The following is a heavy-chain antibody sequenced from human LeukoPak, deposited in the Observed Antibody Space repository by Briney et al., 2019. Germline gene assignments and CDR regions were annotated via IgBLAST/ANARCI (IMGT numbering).Heavy chain of an antibody. V-gene: IGHV1-46*01. Sequence: ASVKVSCKASGYTFTSYYMHWVRQAPGRGLEWMGIINPSGGSTSYAQKFQGRVTMARDTSTSTVYMELSSLRSEDTAVYYCARDCQLWLQRFDYWGQGTLVTVSS. CDR1: GYTFTSYY. D-gene: IGHD5-18*01. CDR3: ARDCQLWLQRFDY. CDR2: INPSGGST. J-gene: IGHJ4*02.